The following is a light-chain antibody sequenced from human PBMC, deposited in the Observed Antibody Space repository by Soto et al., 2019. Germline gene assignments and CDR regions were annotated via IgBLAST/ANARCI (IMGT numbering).Light chain of an antibody. CDR1: SSDVGSYNL. J-gene: IGLJ1*01. V-gene: IGLV2-23*01. CDR3: CSYAGSSTYV. CDR2: EDS. Sequence: QSVLTQPASVSGSPGQSITISCTGTSSDVGSYNLVSWYQQHPGKATKLMNYEDSKRPSGVSNRFTGSKSGNSASLTISGLQSEDEADYYCCSYAGSSTYVFGTGTKVTVL.